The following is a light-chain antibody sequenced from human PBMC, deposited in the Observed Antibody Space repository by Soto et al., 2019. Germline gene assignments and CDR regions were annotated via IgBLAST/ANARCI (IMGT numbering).Light chain of an antibody. CDR3: QQYGSSQYT. CDR1: QSVSSSY. J-gene: IGKJ2*01. CDR2: GAS. V-gene: IGKV3-20*01. Sequence: EIVLTQSPGTLSLSPGERATLSCRASQSVSSSYLAWYQKKPGQAPRLLIYGASSRATGIPDRFSGSGSGTDFTLTISRLEPEDFAVYYWQQYGSSQYTFGQGTKLEIK.